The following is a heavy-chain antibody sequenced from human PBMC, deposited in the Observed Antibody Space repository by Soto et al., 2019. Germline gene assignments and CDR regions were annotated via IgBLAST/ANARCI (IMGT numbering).Heavy chain of an antibody. CDR1: GGSISSGGYY. CDR2: IYYSGST. V-gene: IGHV4-31*03. J-gene: IGHJ4*02. D-gene: IGHD5-18*01. CDR3: ARASQRGYSYGHFDY. Sequence: QVQLQESGPGLVKPSQTLSLTCTVSGGSISSGGYYWSWIRQHPGKGLEWIGYIYYSGSTYYNPCLKSRVTISVDTSKNQLALKLSSVTAADTAVYYCARASQRGYSYGHFDYWGQGTLVTVSS.